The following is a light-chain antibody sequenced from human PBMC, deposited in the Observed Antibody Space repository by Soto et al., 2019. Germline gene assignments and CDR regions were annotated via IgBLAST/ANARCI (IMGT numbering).Light chain of an antibody. CDR1: QTVRNNY. J-gene: IGKJ4*01. V-gene: IGKV3D-20*02. CDR3: HQRSNWPLT. Sequence: EFVLTQSPGTLSFSPGERATLSCRASQTVRNNYLAWYQQKPGQAPRLLIYDASSRATGIPDRFSGGGSGTDFTLTISSLEPEDFAVYFCHQRSNWPLTFGGGTKVDIK. CDR2: DAS.